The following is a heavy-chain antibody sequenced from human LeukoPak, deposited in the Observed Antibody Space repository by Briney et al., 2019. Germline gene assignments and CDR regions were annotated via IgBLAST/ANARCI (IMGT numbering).Heavy chain of an antibody. CDR2: IIPIFGTA. D-gene: IGHD3-10*01. J-gene: IGHJ3*02. V-gene: IGHV1-69*06. Sequence: SVKVSCKASGGTFSSYAISWVRQAPGQRLEWMGGIIPIFGTANYAQKFQGRVTITADKSTSTAYMELSSLRSEDTAVYYCARGHPEGVGAFDIWGQGTMVTVSS. CDR1: GGTFSSYA. CDR3: ARGHPEGVGAFDI.